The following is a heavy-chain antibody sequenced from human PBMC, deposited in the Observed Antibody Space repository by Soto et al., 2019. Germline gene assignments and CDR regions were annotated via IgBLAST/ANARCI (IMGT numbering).Heavy chain of an antibody. J-gene: IGHJ5*02. Sequence: SVKVSCKASGFTFTSSAVQWVRQARGQRLEWIGWIVVGSGNTNYAQKFQERVTITRDMSTSTAYMELSSLRSEDTAVYYCAAARYSGSDYNWLDTWGQGTLVTVSS. CDR2: IVVGSGNT. CDR1: GFTFTSSA. D-gene: IGHD5-12*01. CDR3: AAARYSGSDYNWLDT. V-gene: IGHV1-58*01.